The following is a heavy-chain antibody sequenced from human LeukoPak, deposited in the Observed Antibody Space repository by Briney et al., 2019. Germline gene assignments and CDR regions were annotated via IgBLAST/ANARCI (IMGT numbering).Heavy chain of an antibody. Sequence: PGGSLRLSCAASGFTFSSYSMNWVRQAPGKGLEWVSYISSSSSYIYYADSVKGRFTISRDNAKNSLYLQMNSLRAEDTAVYYCARIPDILTGYSTLDYWGQGTLVTVSS. V-gene: IGHV3-21*05. CDR2: ISSSSSYI. D-gene: IGHD3-9*01. J-gene: IGHJ4*02. CDR1: GFTFSSYS. CDR3: ARIPDILTGYSTLDY.